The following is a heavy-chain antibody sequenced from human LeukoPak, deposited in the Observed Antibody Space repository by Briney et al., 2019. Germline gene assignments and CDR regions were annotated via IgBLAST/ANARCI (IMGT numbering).Heavy chain of an antibody. V-gene: IGHV4-39*01. D-gene: IGHD3-10*01. J-gene: IGHJ4*02. CDR2: ISYSGSS. Sequence: PSETLSLTCTFSGGSISSNTYYWAWIRHPPGKRLEWIGTISYSGSSYYNPSLNSRVTISVDTSKNQFFLNLTSVTATDTALYYCARHGYYYSSGPLFDSWGQGTLVTVSS. CDR3: ARHGYYYSSGPLFDS. CDR1: GGSISSNTYY.